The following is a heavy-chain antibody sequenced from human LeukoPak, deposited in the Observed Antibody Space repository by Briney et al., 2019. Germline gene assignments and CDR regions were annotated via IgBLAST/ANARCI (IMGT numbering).Heavy chain of an antibody. Sequence: ASVKVSCKASGGTFSSYAISWVRQAPGQGLEWMGGIIPIFGTANYAQKFQGRVTITTDESTSTAYMELSSLRSEDTAVYYCAREGYSSSWYKDGWYFDLWGRGTLVTVSS. V-gene: IGHV1-69*05. CDR2: IIPIFGTA. CDR3: AREGYSSSWYKDGWYFDL. J-gene: IGHJ2*01. CDR1: GGTFSSYA. D-gene: IGHD6-13*01.